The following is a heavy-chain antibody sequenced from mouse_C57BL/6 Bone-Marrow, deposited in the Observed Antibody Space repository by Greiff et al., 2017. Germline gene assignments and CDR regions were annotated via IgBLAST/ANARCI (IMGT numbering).Heavy chain of an antibody. CDR2: IYPRSGNT. Sequence: QVHVKQSGAELARPGASVKLSCKASGYTFTSYGISWVKQRTGQGLEWIGEIYPRSGNTYYNEKFKGKATLTADKSSSTAYMELRSLTSEDSAVYFCARGLYDGSNYWYFDVWGTGTTVTVSS. J-gene: IGHJ1*03. CDR1: GYTFTSYG. V-gene: IGHV1-81*01. D-gene: IGHD1-1*01. CDR3: ARGLYDGSNYWYFDV.